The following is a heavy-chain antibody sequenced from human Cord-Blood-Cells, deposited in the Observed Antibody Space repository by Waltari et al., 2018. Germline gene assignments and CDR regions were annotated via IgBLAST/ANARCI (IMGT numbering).Heavy chain of an antibody. CDR3: AKDRRSGSYYFDY. D-gene: IGHD1-26*01. CDR2: ISWNSGSI. V-gene: IGHV3-9*01. CDR1: GFTFDDYA. J-gene: IGHJ4*02. Sequence: EVQLVESGGGLVQPARSLRLSCAASGFTFDDYAMNWVRQAPGKGLEWVSGISWNSGSIGYADSVKGRFTISRDNAKNSLYLQMNSLRAEDTALYYCAKDRRSGSYYFDYWGQGTLVTVSS.